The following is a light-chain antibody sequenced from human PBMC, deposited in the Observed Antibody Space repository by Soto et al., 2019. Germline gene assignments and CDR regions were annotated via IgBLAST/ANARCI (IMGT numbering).Light chain of an antibody. CDR1: QSVSSSY. CDR3: QQYGSSPLYT. V-gene: IGKV3-20*01. CDR2: GAS. J-gene: IGKJ2*01. Sequence: EIVLTQSPGTLSLSPGERATLSCRASQSVSSSYLAWYQQKPGQAPRLLIYGASSRATGIPDRFSGSWSGTDFTLTISRLEREDFAVYYCQQYGSSPLYTFGQGTKLEIK.